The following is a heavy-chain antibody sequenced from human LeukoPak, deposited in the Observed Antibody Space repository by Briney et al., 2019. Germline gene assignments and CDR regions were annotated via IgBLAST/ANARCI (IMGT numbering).Heavy chain of an antibody. CDR1: GFTFSSYW. CDR3: ARSVAGIA. CDR2: IKQDGSEK. Sequence: GGSLRLSCAASGFTFSSYWMTWVRHLPGKGLEWVAKIKQDGSEKYYVDSVKGRFTISRDNAKNSLYLQMNSLRAEDTAVYYCARSVAGIAWGQGTLVTVSS. J-gene: IGHJ5*02. V-gene: IGHV3-7*01. D-gene: IGHD6-19*01.